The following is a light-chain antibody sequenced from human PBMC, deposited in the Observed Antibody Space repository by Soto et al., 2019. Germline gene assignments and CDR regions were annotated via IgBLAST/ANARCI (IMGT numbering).Light chain of an antibody. CDR1: NIGSKS. J-gene: IGLJ1*01. Sequence: SYELPQPPTVSVAPGKTARITCGGNNIGSKSVHWYQQKPGQAPVLVIYYDSDRPSGIPERFSGSNSGNTATLNISRVEAGDEADYYCQVWDSSSDHLYVFGTGTKFTVL. CDR3: QVWDSSSDHLYV. V-gene: IGLV3-21*04. CDR2: YDS.